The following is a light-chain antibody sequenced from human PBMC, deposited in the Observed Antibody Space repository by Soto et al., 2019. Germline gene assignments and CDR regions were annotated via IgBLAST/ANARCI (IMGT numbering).Light chain of an antibody. V-gene: IGLV1-44*01. CDR3: GTWDDSLTGYV. CDR2: SNN. Sequence: QSVLTQPPSVSGTPAQRVTISCSGSSSNIGSHTVNWYQQLPGTAPRLVIYSNNQRPSGVPDRFSGSKSGTSASLVISGLQSADEADYYCGTWDDSLTGYVFGTGTKLTVL. CDR1: SSNIGSHT. J-gene: IGLJ1*01.